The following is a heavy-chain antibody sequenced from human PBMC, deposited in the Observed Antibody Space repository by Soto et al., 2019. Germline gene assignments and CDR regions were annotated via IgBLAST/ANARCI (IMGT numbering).Heavy chain of an antibody. V-gene: IGHV4-59*01. Sequence: PSETRSLTCTVSGGTISGSSWSWIRQSPGKGLECIGHVYYSGSSSYNPSLKSRVTISVDTSKNQLSLSLSSVTTADTAVYYCARAGYYHTSGSGPLAFWRKGTTVTVSS. D-gene: IGHD3-22*01. J-gene: IGHJ6*04. CDR2: VYYSGSS. CDR1: GGTISGSS. CDR3: ARAGYYHTSGSGPLAF.